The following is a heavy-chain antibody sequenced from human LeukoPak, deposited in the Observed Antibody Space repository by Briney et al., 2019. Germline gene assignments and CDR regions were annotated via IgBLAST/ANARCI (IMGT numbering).Heavy chain of an antibody. CDR1: GFIFSTYS. CDR3: VRADYDFWSGYYPIDY. Sequence: PGGSLRLSCAASGFIFSTYSMNWVRQAPGKGLEWVSYISSSSNTIYYADSVKGRFTISRDNAKSSLFLQMNSLRDEDTAVYYCVRADYDFWSGYYPIDYWGQGTLVTVSS. V-gene: IGHV3-48*02. CDR2: ISSSSNTI. D-gene: IGHD3-3*01. J-gene: IGHJ4*02.